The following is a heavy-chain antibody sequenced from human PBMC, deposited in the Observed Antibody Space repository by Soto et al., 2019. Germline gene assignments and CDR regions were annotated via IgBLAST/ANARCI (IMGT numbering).Heavy chain of an antibody. Sequence: QVQLVQSGAEVKKPGASVKVSCKAPGYTFTSYDINWVRQATGQGLEWMGWMNPNSGNTGYAQKLQGRVTMNRNTSISTAYMELSSLRSEDTAVYYCARGAGSRRYYYYGMDVWGQGTTVTVSS. D-gene: IGHD2-15*01. CDR3: ARGAGSRRYYYYGMDV. J-gene: IGHJ6*02. CDR2: MNPNSGNT. CDR1: GYTFTSYD. V-gene: IGHV1-8*01.